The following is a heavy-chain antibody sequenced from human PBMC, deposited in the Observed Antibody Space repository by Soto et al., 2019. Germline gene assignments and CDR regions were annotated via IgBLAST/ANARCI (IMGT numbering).Heavy chain of an antibody. CDR2: IYYSGST. Sequence: SETLSLTCTVSGGSISSYYWSWIRQPPGKGLEWIGYIYYSGSTNYNPSLKSRVTISVDTSKNQFSLKLSSVTAADTAVYYCARRGGGNYPYYFDYWDERTLGTVSS. CDR1: GGSISSYY. V-gene: IGHV4-59*12. D-gene: IGHD2-21*01. J-gene: IGHJ4*02. CDR3: ARRGGGNYPYYFDY.